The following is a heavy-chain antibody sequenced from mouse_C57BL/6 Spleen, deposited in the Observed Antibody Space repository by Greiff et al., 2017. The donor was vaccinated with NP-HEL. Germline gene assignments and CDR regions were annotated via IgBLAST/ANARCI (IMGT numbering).Heavy chain of an antibody. CDR2: ISDGGSYT. CDR3: AREIPGAWFAY. CDR1: GFTFSSYA. Sequence: EVMLVESGGGLVKPGGSLKLSCAASGFTFSSYAMSWVRQTPEKRLEWVATISDGGSYTYYPDNVKGRFTISRDNAKNNLYLQMSHLKSEDTAMYYCAREIPGAWFAYWGQGTLVTVSA. V-gene: IGHV5-4*01. J-gene: IGHJ3*01.